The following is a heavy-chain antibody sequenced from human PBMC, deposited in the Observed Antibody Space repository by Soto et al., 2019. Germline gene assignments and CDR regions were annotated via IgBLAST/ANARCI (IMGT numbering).Heavy chain of an antibody. CDR3: ARGLVASVRGYYYYGMDV. D-gene: IGHD3-10*02. V-gene: IGHV3-30-3*01. J-gene: IGHJ6*02. CDR2: ISYDGSNK. CDR1: GFTFSSYA. Sequence: LRLSCAASGFTFSSYAMHWVRQAPGKGLEWVAVISYDGSNKYYADSVKGRFTISRDNSKNTLYLQMNSLRAEDTAVYYCARGLVASVRGYYYYGMDVWGQGTTVTVSS.